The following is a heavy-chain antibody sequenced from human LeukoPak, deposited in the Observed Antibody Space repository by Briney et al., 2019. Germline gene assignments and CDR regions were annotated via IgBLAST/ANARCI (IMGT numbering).Heavy chain of an antibody. CDR3: ANGDLSY. V-gene: IGHV3-74*01. CDR1: GFTFSSYL. D-gene: IGHD7-27*01. J-gene: IGHJ1*01. Sequence: GGSLRLSCAASGFTFSSYLMHWVRQAPGKGLVWVSRISSDGSSTNYAASVKGRFTISRDNAKSTLYLQMNSLRAEDTAVYYCANGDLSYWGQGTLVTVSS. CDR2: ISSDGSST.